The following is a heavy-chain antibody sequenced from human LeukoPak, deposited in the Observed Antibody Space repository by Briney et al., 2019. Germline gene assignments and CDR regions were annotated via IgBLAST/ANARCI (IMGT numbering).Heavy chain of an antibody. CDR3: VRQSTGLDY. CDR1: GFTFSTHI. J-gene: IGHJ4*02. CDR2: IEPDETTK. V-gene: IGHV3-30-3*01. Sequence: GGSLSLSCAASGFTFSTHIMHWVRQAPGKGLEWVAVIEPDETTKYHADSVKGRFTISRDNSENTLYLQLDSLRSEDTGLYYCVRQSTGLDYWGQGTLVTVSS. D-gene: IGHD5/OR15-5a*01.